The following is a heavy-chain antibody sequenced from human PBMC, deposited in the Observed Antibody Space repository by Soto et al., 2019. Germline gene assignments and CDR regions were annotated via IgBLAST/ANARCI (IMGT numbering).Heavy chain of an antibody. Sequence: QLQLQESGPGLVKPSETLSLTCTVSGGSISSSSYYWVWIRQPPGKGLEWIGSIYYSGSTYYNPSLKSRVTISVDTSKNQFSLKLSSVTAADTAVYYCARLYYDSSGYSLQGAFDIWGQGTMVTVSS. V-gene: IGHV4-39*01. CDR1: GGSISSSSYY. CDR2: IYYSGST. CDR3: ARLYYDSSGYSLQGAFDI. D-gene: IGHD3-22*01. J-gene: IGHJ3*02.